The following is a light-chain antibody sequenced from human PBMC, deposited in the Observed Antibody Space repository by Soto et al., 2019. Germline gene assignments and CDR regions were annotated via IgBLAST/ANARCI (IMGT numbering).Light chain of an antibody. CDR1: SSNIGNNY. CDR3: GACDSSLSIHVV. CDR2: DNN. V-gene: IGLV1-51*01. Sequence: QSVLTQPPSVSAAPGQTVTISCSGSSSNIGNNYVSWYQQLPGTAPKLLIYDNNKRPSGIPDRFSGSKSGTSATLDITGLQTGDEADYYCGACDSSLSIHVVFGGGTKLTVL. J-gene: IGLJ2*01.